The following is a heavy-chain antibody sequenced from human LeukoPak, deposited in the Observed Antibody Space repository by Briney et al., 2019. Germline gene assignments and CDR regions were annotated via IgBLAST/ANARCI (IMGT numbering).Heavy chain of an antibody. V-gene: IGHV3-23*01. CDR1: GFTFSSYW. CDR3: AKDLDDSGYDSFDY. Sequence: GGSPRLSCAASGFTFSSYWMSWVRQAPGKGLEWVSAISGSGGSTYYADSVKGRFTISRDNSKNTLYLQMNSLRAEDTAVYYCAKDLDDSGYDSFDYWGQGTLVTVSS. D-gene: IGHD5-12*01. CDR2: ISGSGGST. J-gene: IGHJ4*02.